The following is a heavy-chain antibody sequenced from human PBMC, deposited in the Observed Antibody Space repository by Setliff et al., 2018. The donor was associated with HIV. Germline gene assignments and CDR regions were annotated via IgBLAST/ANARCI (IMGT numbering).Heavy chain of an antibody. CDR3: ARLTTTYYYDSSAYYHPV. D-gene: IGHD3-22*01. Sequence: SETLSLTCGVSGYSLTSGYYWGWIRQPPGKGLEWIGEIHHSGSTNYNPSLKSRVTISVDTSKNQFSLKLSSVTAADTAVFYCARLTTTYYYDSSAYYHPVWGQGTLVTVSS. CDR1: GYSLTSGYY. J-gene: IGHJ4*02. CDR2: IHHSGST. V-gene: IGHV4-38-2*01.